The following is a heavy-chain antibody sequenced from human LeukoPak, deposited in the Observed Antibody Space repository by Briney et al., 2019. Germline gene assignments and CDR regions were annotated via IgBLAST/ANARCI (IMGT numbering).Heavy chain of an antibody. CDR2: ITTGDGNT. V-gene: IGHV3-23*01. CDR3: AKDGGLWVSAHWGDS. D-gene: IGHD7-27*01. Sequence: GGSLRLSCTASGFTFSSYTMTWVRQAPGKGLKWVSTITTGDGNTYYADSVKGRFTVSRDDSENTLYLQMNSLRAEDTAVYYCAKDGGLWVSAHWGDSWGRGTLVTVSS. J-gene: IGHJ4*02. CDR1: GFTFSSYT.